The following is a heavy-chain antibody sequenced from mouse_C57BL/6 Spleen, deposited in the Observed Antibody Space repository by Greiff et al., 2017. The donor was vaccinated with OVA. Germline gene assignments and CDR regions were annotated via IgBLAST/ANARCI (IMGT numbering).Heavy chain of an antibody. J-gene: IGHJ3*01. V-gene: IGHV1-81*01. CDR3: ARGDYYDGWFAY. CDR1: GYTFTSDG. CDR2: YYPRSGNT. D-gene: IGHD1-1*01. Sequence: VQLQQSGAELARPGASVKLSCTASGYTFTSDGISRVKQRIGRGNLWIGEYYPRSGNTYYNAKFKGKATLTADKSSSPEYMELRSLTSEDSAVYFSARGDYYDGWFAYWGQGTLVTVSA.